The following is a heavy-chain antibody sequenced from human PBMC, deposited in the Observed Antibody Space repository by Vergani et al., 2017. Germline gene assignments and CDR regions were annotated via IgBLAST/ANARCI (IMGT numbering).Heavy chain of an antibody. D-gene: IGHD3-22*01. CDR3: ARYYYDSSGYPVSEFDY. Sequence: QVQLVQSGAEVKKPGASVKVSCKASGYTFTSYGISWVRQAPGQGLEWMGRIIPIFGTANYAQKFQGRVTITADESTSTAYMELSSLRSEDTAVYYCARYYYDSSGYPVSEFDYWGQGTLVTVSS. CDR2: IIPIFGTA. J-gene: IGHJ4*02. CDR1: GYTFTSYG. V-gene: IGHV1-69*13.